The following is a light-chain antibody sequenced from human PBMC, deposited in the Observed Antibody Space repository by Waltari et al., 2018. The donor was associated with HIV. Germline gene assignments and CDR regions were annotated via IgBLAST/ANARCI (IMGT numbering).Light chain of an antibody. J-gene: IGKJ4*01. CDR3: QQYGSSPQLT. CDR2: GAS. CDR1: QSVSSSY. V-gene: IGKV3-20*01. Sequence: EIVLTQSPGTLSLSTGETSTLSCRASQSVSSSYLAWYQQKPGQAPRLLIYGASSRATGIPDRFSGSGSGTDFTLTISRLEPEDFAVYYCQQYGSSPQLTFGGGTKVEIK.